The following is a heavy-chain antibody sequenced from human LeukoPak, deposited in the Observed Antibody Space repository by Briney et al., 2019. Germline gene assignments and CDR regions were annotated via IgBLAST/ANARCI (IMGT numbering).Heavy chain of an antibody. Sequence: GGSLRLSCAASGFTFSSYSMNWVRQAPGKGLEWVPSISSSSSYIYYADSVKGRFTISRDSAKNSLYLQMNSLRAEDTAVYYCARDSRNQRYYDILTGYFAVDYWGQGTLVTVSS. V-gene: IGHV3-21*01. CDR1: GFTFSSYS. J-gene: IGHJ4*02. D-gene: IGHD3-9*01. CDR3: ARDSRNQRYYDILTGYFAVDY. CDR2: ISSSSSYI.